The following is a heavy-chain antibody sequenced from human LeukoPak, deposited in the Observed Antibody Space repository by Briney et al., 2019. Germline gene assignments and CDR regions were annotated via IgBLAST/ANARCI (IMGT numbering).Heavy chain of an antibody. D-gene: IGHD1-26*01. CDR3: ARAPHNPLKWELLDYYYGMDV. Sequence: GGSLRLSCAASGFTLSSYSMNWVRQAPGKGLEWVSSISSSSSYIYYADSVKGRFTISRDNAKNSLYLQMNSLRAEDTAVYYCARAPHNPLKWELLDYYYGMDVWGQGTTVTVSS. CDR1: GFTLSSYS. CDR2: ISSSSSYI. J-gene: IGHJ6*02. V-gene: IGHV3-21*01.